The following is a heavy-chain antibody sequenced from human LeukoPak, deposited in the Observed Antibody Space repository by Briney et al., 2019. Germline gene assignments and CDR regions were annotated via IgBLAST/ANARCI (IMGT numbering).Heavy chain of an antibody. CDR1: GYTFTNYF. V-gene: IGHV1-46*01. D-gene: IGHD3-16*01. CDR3: AKLATSDTGETY. J-gene: IGHJ4*02. Sequence: GTSVKVSCKASGYTFTNYFMHWVRQAPGQGLEWMGVINPSGGGTTYAQRFQGRVTMTRDTSTSTVYMELRSLRSEDTAIYYCAKLATSDTGETYWGQGTLVTVSS. CDR2: INPSGGGT.